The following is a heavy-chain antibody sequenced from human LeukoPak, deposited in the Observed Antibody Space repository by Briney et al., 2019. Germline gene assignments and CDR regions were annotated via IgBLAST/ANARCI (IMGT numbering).Heavy chain of an antibody. V-gene: IGHV3-33*01. CDR2: IWYDGSNK. CDR1: EFTFSSYG. Sequence: PGGSLRLSCAASEFTFSSYGMHWVRQAPGKGLEWVAVIWYDGSNKYYADSVRGRFTISRDNSKNTLYLQMNSLRAEDTAVYYCAREGAYCRSTSCYLDYWGQGTLVTVSS. D-gene: IGHD2-2*01. J-gene: IGHJ4*02. CDR3: AREGAYCRSTSCYLDY.